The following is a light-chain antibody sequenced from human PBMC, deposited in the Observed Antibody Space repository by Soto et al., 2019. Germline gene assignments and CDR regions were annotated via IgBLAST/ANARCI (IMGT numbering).Light chain of an antibody. CDR3: QQYGSSFSFT. Sequence: EIVLTQSPGTLSLSPGERATLSCRASQSVSSSYLGWYQRKPGQAPRLLIYGASSRATGIPDRFSGSGSGTDFTLTISRLEPEDFAVYYCQQYGSSFSFTFGPGTKVDIK. J-gene: IGKJ3*01. CDR2: GAS. V-gene: IGKV3-20*01. CDR1: QSVSSSY.